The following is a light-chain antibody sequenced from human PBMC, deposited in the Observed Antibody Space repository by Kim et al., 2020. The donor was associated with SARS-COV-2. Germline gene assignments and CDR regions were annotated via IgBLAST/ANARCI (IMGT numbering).Light chain of an antibody. CDR2: GKS. J-gene: IGLJ1*01. CDR3: QSYDSGLSGYV. CDR1: SANIGAGYD. V-gene: IGLV1-40*01. Sequence: QGVTISCTGSSANIGAGYDVHGYQHLPGTAPKLLIYGKSNRPSGVPDRFSGSKSGTAASLAITGLQAEDEADYYCQSYDSGLSGYVFGTGTKVTVL.